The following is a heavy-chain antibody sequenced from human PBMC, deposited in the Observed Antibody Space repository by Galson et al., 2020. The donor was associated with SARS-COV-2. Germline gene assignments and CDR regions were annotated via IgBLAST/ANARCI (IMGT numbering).Heavy chain of an antibody. Sequence: SVKVSCKASGFTFTSSAMQWVRQARGQRLEWIGWIVVGSGNTNYAQKFQERVTITRDMSTSTAYMELSSLRSEDTAVYYCAAVPPPYQLLTYYFDYWGQGTLVTVSS. D-gene: IGHD2-2*01. V-gene: IGHV1-58*02. CDR2: IVVGSGNT. CDR1: GFTFTSSA. CDR3: AAVPPPYQLLTYYFDY. J-gene: IGHJ4*02.